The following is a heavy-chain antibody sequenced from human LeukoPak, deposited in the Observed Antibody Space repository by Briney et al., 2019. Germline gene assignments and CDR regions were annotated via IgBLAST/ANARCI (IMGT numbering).Heavy chain of an antibody. Sequence: SETLSLTCTVSGYSISRGYYWGWIRQPPGKGLEWIGSIYHSGSTYYNPSLKSRVTISVDTSKNQFSLKLSSVTAADTAVYYCASFDYGGNPDDYWGQGTLVTVSS. V-gene: IGHV4-38-2*02. D-gene: IGHD4-23*01. CDR2: IYHSGST. CDR3: ASFDYGGNPDDY. CDR1: GYSISRGYY. J-gene: IGHJ4*02.